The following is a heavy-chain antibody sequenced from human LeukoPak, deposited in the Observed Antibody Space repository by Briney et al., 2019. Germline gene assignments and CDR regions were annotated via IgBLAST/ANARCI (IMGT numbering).Heavy chain of an antibody. CDR3: AREEIVVVPAVPKAYDAFDI. V-gene: IGHV4-61*02. Sequence: SETLSLTCTVSGGSISSGSYYWSWIRQPAGKGLEWIGRIYTSGSTNYNPSLKSRVTISVDTSKNQFSLKLSSVTAADTAVYYCAREEIVVVPAVPKAYDAFDIWGQGTVVTVSS. CDR2: IYTSGST. D-gene: IGHD2-2*01. CDR1: GGSISSGSYY. J-gene: IGHJ3*02.